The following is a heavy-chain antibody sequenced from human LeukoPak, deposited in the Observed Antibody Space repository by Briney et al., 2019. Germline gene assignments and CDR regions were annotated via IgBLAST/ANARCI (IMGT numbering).Heavy chain of an antibody. CDR3: ARDPSSSNGWYDY. Sequence: QPGGSLRLSCAASGFTFRSYWMEWVRQAPGRGLVWVSRINSDGSSTSYADSVKGRFTISRDNAKNTLFLQMNSLRAEDTAAYYCARDPSSSNGWYDYWGQGTLVTVSS. CDR2: INSDGSST. D-gene: IGHD6-19*01. V-gene: IGHV3-74*01. CDR1: GFTFRSYW. J-gene: IGHJ4*02.